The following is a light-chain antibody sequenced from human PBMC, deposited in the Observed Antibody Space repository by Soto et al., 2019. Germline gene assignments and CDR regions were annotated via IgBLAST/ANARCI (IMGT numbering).Light chain of an antibody. Sequence: EIVLTQSPATLSVSPGERATLSCRASQSVSSNLAWYQHKPGQAPRLLIYAASTRATGIPARFSGSGSGTDFTLTISSLEPEDFAVYYCHQRSDWPWTFGQGTKVDIK. CDR1: QSVSSN. CDR3: HQRSDWPWT. J-gene: IGKJ1*01. V-gene: IGKV3-11*01. CDR2: AAS.